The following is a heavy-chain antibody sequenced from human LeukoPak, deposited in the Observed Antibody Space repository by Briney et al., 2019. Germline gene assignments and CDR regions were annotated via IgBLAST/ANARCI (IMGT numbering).Heavy chain of an antibody. Sequence: GRSLRLSCAASGFTFSTYGMHWVRQAPGKGLEWVAVIWYDGSNKYYADSVRGRFTISRDNSKNTLYLQMNSLRAEDTAVYYCARDGRESTYYYMDVWGKGTTVTVSS. V-gene: IGHV3-33*01. CDR3: ARDGRESTYYYMDV. CDR2: IWYDGSNK. J-gene: IGHJ6*03. CDR1: GFTFSTYG. D-gene: IGHD3-10*01.